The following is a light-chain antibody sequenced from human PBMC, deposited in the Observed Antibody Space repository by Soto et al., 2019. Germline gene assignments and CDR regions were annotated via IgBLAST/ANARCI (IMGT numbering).Light chain of an antibody. Sequence: IVMTHSQATLSVSLWLRCTLSFSSSQSVINKLACYQQKPGQAPRLLIYDASTRATSIPARLSGSGSGTEFTLTISSLESQDFAVYYCQQYYKWPLTFGGGTKVDIK. J-gene: IGKJ4*01. CDR3: QQYYKWPLT. V-gene: IGKV3-15*01. CDR2: DAS. CDR1: QSVINK.